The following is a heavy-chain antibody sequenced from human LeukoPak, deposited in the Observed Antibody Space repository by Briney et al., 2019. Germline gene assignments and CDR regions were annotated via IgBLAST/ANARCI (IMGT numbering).Heavy chain of an antibody. CDR3: AKDLVVVPA. CDR2: MWDDGSNE. Sequence: GGSLRLSRAASGFTFRNYGMHWVRQAPGKGLEWVAGMWDDGSNEDYADSVKGRFTISRDNSKNTLYLQMNSLRAEDTAVYYCAKDLVVVPAWGQGTLVTVSS. D-gene: IGHD2-2*01. J-gene: IGHJ4*02. V-gene: IGHV3-33*06. CDR1: GFTFRNYG.